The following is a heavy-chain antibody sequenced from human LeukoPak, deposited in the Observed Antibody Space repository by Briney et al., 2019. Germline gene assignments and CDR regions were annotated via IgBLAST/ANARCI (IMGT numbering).Heavy chain of an antibody. CDR1: GFTFSSYA. D-gene: IGHD5-18*01. CDR2: ISGSGGST. V-gene: IGHV3-23*01. Sequence: GGSLRLSCAASGFTFSSYAMSWVRQAPGKGPEWVSAISGSGGSTYYADSVEGRFTISRDNSKNTLYLQMNSLRAEDTAVYYCAKDFQAWIQLWFWDYWGQGTLVTVSS. CDR3: AKDFQAWIQLWFWDY. J-gene: IGHJ4*02.